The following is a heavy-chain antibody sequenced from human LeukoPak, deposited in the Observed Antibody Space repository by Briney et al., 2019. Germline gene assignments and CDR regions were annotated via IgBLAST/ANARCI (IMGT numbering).Heavy chain of an antibody. Sequence: GASVKVSCKASGYTFTSYYMHWVRQAPGQGLDWMGIINPSGGSTSYAQKFQGRVTMARDTSTSAVYMELSSLRSEDTAVYYCTGYDSSGYYNLGAFDIWGQGTMVTVSS. D-gene: IGHD3-22*01. CDR1: GYTFTSYY. CDR3: TGYDSSGYYNLGAFDI. J-gene: IGHJ3*02. CDR2: INPSGGST. V-gene: IGHV1-46*01.